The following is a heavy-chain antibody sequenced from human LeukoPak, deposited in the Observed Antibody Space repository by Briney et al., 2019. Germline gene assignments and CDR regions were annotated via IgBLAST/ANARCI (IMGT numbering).Heavy chain of an antibody. J-gene: IGHJ4*02. CDR2: INQDGSER. D-gene: IGHD6-19*01. Sequence: GSLRLSFVASELAFSRYWMSWVRQAPGKGLEWVANINQDGSERYSVDSVKGRFTISRDNAKNSLYLQMNSLRAEDTAVYYCARLIVVADGSWGQGTLVAVSS. V-gene: IGHV3-7*01. CDR1: ELAFSRYW. CDR3: ARLIVVADGS.